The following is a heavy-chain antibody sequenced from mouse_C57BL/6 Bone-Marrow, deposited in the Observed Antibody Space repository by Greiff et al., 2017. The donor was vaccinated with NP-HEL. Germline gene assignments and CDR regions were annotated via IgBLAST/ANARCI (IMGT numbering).Heavy chain of an antibody. Sequence: QVQLKESGAELAKPGASVKLSCKASGYTFTSYWMHWVKQRPGQGLEWIGYINPSSGYTKYNQKFKDEATLTADKSSSTAYMKLSSLTYADSAVYYCARSHWAETDYWGQGTTLTVSS. V-gene: IGHV1-7*01. CDR1: GYTFTSYW. J-gene: IGHJ2*01. CDR2: INPSSGYT. D-gene: IGHD4-1*01. CDR3: ARSHWAETDY.